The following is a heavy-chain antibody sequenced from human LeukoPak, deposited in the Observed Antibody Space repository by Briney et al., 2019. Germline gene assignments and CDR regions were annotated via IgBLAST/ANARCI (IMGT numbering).Heavy chain of an antibody. CDR1: GVSINTYY. CDR3: ARDRYNWNVVDHYYFDY. CDR2: IYNSGTT. D-gene: IGHD1-20*01. Sequence: YPSETLSLTCTVSGVSINTYYWSWIRQPPGKGLEWIGSIYNSGTTKYNPALKSRVTISVDTSKNQVSLRLSSVTAADTAVYYCARDRYNWNVVDHYYFDYWGQGTLVTVSS. J-gene: IGHJ4*02. V-gene: IGHV4-59*01.